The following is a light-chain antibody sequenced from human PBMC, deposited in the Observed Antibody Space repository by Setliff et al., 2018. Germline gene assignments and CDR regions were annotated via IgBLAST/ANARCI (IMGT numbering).Light chain of an antibody. CDR1: SSDVGDYKY. V-gene: IGLV2-14*01. CDR3: SSYTSLSTRV. Sequence: QSVLTQPASASGSPGQSITISCTGTSSDVGDYKYVSWYQQLPGKAPKLIIFEVSNRPSGIPNRFSGSKSVNTASLSISGLQAEDEADYYCSSYTSLSTRVFGTGTKVTVL. J-gene: IGLJ1*01. CDR2: EVS.